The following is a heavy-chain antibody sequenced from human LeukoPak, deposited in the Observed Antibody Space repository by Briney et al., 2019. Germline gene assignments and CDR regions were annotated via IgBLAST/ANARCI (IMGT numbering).Heavy chain of an antibody. D-gene: IGHD6-19*01. Sequence: GRSLRLSCAASGFTFSTYAMHWVRQAPGKGLEWVAFISCDGSNKYYADSVKGRFTISRDNSKNTLYLQMNSLRAEDTAVYYCAREGPGSGSYYFDYWGQGTLVTVSS. V-gene: IGHV3-30-3*01. CDR3: AREGPGSGSYYFDY. CDR1: GFTFSTYA. CDR2: ISCDGSNK. J-gene: IGHJ4*02.